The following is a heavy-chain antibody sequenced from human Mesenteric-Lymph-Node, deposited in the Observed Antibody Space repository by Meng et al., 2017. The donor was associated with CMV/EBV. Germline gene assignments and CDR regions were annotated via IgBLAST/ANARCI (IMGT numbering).Heavy chain of an antibody. Sequence: YGGSFSGYYWSWIRQPPGKGLEWIGEINHSGSTNYTPSLTSRVTISVDTSKNQFSLKLSSVTAADTAVYYCARGRGSSWYYHLLEDYWGQGTLVTVSS. D-gene: IGHD6-13*01. J-gene: IGHJ4*02. CDR2: INHSGST. CDR1: GGSFSGYY. V-gene: IGHV4-34*01. CDR3: ARGRGSSWYYHLLEDY.